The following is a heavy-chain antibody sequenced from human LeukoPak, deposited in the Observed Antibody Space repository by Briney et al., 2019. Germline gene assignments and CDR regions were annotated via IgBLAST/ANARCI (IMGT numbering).Heavy chain of an antibody. CDR1: GYSFTSYW. V-gene: IGHV5-51*01. CDR2: IYPGDSDT. D-gene: IGHD6-19*01. J-gene: IGHJ5*02. Sequence: GESLKISCKGSGYSFTSYWIGWVRQMPGKGLEWMGIIYPGDSDTRYSPSFQGQVTISADKSISTAYLQWSSLKASDTAMYYCARHPSLGGWSEMGFDPWGQGTLVTVSS. CDR3: ARHPSLGGWSEMGFDP.